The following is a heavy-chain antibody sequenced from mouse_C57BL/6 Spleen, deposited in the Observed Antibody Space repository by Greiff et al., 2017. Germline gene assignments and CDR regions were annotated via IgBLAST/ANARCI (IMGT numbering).Heavy chain of an antibody. V-gene: IGHV3-6*01. CDR1: GYSITSGYY. CDR2: ISYDGSN. CDR3: ARVTTEGYFDY. Sequence: EVQLQQSGPGLVKPSQSLSLTCSVTGYSITSGYYWNWIRQFPGNKLEWMGYISYDGSNNYNPSLKNRISITRDTSKNQCFLKLNSVTTEDTATYYCARVTTEGYFDYWGQGTTLTVSS. J-gene: IGHJ2*01. D-gene: IGHD1-1*01.